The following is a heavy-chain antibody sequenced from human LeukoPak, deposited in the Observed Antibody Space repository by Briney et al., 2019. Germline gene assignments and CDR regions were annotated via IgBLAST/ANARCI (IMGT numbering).Heavy chain of an antibody. CDR1: GYTFTSYD. D-gene: IGHD3-10*01. J-gene: IGHJ4*02. CDR3: AREMFRGVIDY. CDR2: ISAYNGNT. Sequence: ASVKVSCEASGYTFTSYDISWVRQAPGQGLEWMGWISAYNGNTNYAQKLQGRVTMTTDTSTSTAYMELRSLRSDDTAVYYCAREMFRGVIDYWGQGTQVIVSS. V-gene: IGHV1-18*01.